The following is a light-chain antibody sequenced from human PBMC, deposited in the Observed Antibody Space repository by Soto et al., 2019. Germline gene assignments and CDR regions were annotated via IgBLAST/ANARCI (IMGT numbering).Light chain of an antibody. J-gene: IGKJ2*02. Sequence: DIQMTQSPSSLSVSVGDRVTITCRASQSIVSYLNWYQQKLGKAPKRLIYTASTLERGVPSRFSGSGSGTDFTLTISNLQPEDFATYYCQQSYSTPRTFGQGTKLEIK. CDR1: QSIVSY. CDR3: QQSYSTPRT. V-gene: IGKV1-39*01. CDR2: TAS.